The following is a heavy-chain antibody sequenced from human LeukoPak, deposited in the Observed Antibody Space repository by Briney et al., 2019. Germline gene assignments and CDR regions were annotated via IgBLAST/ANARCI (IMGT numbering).Heavy chain of an antibody. V-gene: IGHV1-69*13. J-gene: IGHJ4*02. CDR1: GGDFNYCA. CDR3: AREGAYYDSSGYYTRTTYYFDY. CDR2: IIPNFATT. Sequence: ASVKVSCKASGGDFNYCAVTWVRQVPGQGLEWMGGIIPNFATTNYAQKFQGRLTITADESTTTAYMELSSLGSDDTAVYYCAREGAYYDSSGYYTRTTYYFDYWGQGTLVTVSS. D-gene: IGHD3-22*01.